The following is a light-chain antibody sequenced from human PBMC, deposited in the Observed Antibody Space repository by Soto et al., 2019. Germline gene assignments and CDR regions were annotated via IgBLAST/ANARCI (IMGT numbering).Light chain of an antibody. Sequence: DIVRTRSPATLSVSPGQRATHSSRASHRVSNYLAWYQQRPGQAPRLLIYGASTRATGIPARFSGSASGTEFTLTSSSLELEGFTVYYCQQFSSYPLNFGGGTKVDIK. CDR1: HRVSNY. CDR3: QQFSSYPLN. J-gene: IGKJ4*01. CDR2: GAS. V-gene: IGKV3-15*01.